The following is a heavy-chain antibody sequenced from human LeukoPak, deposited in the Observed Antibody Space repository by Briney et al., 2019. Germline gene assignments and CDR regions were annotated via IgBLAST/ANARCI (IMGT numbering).Heavy chain of an antibody. CDR1: GGSISSYY. CDR3: AGLWSEGNWENWFDP. Sequence: SETLSLTCTVSGGSISSYYWSWIRQPPGKGLEWIGYIYYSGNTNYNPSLKSRVTISVDTSKNQFSLKLSSVTAADTAVHYCAGLWSEGNWENWFDPWGQGTLVTVSS. V-gene: IGHV4-59*01. D-gene: IGHD3-3*01. J-gene: IGHJ5*02. CDR2: IYYSGNT.